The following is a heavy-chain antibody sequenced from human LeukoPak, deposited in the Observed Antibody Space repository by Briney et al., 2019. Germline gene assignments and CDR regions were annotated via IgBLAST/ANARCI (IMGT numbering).Heavy chain of an antibody. CDR2: IYDRAST. CDR3: ARDPSASKGYFQD. Sequence: PSETLSLTCTVSGDSISSYYWTWIRQSPGKGLEWIGYIYDRASTNYNPSLKSRVPISVDTSKDQFSLKLSSVTAADSAVYYCARDPSASKGYFQDWGQGTLVTVSS. J-gene: IGHJ1*01. CDR1: GDSISSYY. V-gene: IGHV4-59*01.